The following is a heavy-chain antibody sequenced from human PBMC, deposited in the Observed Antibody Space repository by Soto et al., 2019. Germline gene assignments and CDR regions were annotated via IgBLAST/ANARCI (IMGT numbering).Heavy chain of an antibody. CDR3: ARSSGYVPGGY. D-gene: IGHD5-12*01. CDR2: IHHSGST. Sequence: SETLSLTCAVSGYPISSGYYWGWIRQPPGKGLEWIGIIHHSGSTYYNPSLRSRITVSVDTSKNQFSLKMPSVTAADTAVYYCARSSGYVPGGYWGQGILVTVSS. V-gene: IGHV4-38-2*01. CDR1: GYPISSGYY. J-gene: IGHJ4*02.